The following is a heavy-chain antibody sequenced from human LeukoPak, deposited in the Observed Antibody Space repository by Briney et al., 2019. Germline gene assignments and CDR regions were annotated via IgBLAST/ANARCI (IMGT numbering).Heavy chain of an antibody. CDR2: IYYSGST. CDR1: GGSISSGSYY. J-gene: IGHJ4*02. D-gene: IGHD3-3*01. CDR3: ARHTEVLRFLEWSPGAVDY. Sequence: SQTLSLTCTVPGGSISSGSYYWSWIRQPAGKGLEWIGSIYYSGSTYYNPSLKSRVTISVDTSKNQFSLKLSSVTAADTAVYYCARHTEVLRFLEWSPGAVDYWGQGTLVTVSS. V-gene: IGHV4-30-2*03.